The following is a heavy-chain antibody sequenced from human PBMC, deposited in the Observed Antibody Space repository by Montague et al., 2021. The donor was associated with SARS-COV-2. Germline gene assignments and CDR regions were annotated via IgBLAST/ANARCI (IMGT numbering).Heavy chain of an antibody. Sequence: SETLSLTCTVSGYSISSGYYWGWIRQPPGKGLEWIGGIYHSGSTYYNPPLKSRVTISVDTSKNQFSLKLSSVTAADTAVYYCARERRYCSGGSCYSGGFDPWGQGTLVTVSS. D-gene: IGHD2-15*01. J-gene: IGHJ5*02. CDR1: GYSISSGYY. V-gene: IGHV4-38-2*02. CDR3: ARERRYCSGGSCYSGGFDP. CDR2: IYHSGST.